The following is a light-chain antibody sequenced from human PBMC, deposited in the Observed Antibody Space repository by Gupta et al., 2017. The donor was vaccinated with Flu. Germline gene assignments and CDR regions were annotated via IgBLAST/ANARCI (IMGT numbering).Light chain of an antibody. Sequence: QSVPLYPPSAPGAPAHRFTISCSGSSSNIGSNTVNWYQQLPGTAPKLLIYSNNQRPSGVPDRFSGSKSGTSASLAISGLQSEDEADYYCAAWDDSLNGWVFGGGTKLTVL. CDR2: SNN. V-gene: IGLV1-44*01. CDR1: SSNIGSNT. CDR3: AAWDDSLNGWV. J-gene: IGLJ3*02.